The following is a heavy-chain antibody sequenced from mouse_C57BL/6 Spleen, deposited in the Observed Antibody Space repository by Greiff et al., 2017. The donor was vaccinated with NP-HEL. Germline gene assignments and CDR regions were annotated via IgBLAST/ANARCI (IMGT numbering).Heavy chain of an antibody. J-gene: IGHJ2*01. CDR3: ARLNDGGYYFDY. V-gene: IGHV5-12*01. CDR1: GFTFSDYY. D-gene: IGHD2-12*01. CDR2: ISNGGGST. Sequence: EVKLQESGGGLVQPGGSLKLSCAASGFTFSDYYMYWVRQTPEKRLEWVAYISNGGGSTYYPDTVKGRFTISRDNAKNTLYLQMSRLKSEDTAMYYCARLNDGGYYFDYWGQGTTLTVSS.